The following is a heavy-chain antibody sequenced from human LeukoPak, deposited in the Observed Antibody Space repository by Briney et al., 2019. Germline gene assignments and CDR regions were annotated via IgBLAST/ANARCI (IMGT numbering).Heavy chain of an antibody. Sequence: PGGSLRLSCAASGFTVSSTHMVWVRQAPGKGLEWVSVTYTGGNSYYAGSMKGRFIISRDISKNTLYLQMNSLRAEDSALYYCARGGRGSAAVVAPRSFDIWGQGTMVTVSS. CDR1: GFTVSSTH. D-gene: IGHD3-22*01. V-gene: IGHV3-53*01. CDR3: ARGGRGSAAVVAPRSFDI. CDR2: TYTGGNS. J-gene: IGHJ3*02.